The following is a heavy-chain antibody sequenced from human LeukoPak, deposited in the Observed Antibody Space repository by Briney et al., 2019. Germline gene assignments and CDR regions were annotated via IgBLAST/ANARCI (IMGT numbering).Heavy chain of an antibody. V-gene: IGHV4-30-2*01. Sequence: DPSETLSLTCTVSGGSISSGGYYWSWIRQPPGKGLEWIGYIYHSGSTYYNPSLKSRVTISVDRSKNQFSLKLSSVTAADTAVYYCARDFSLVVPAAIEGADIWGQGTMVTVSS. CDR3: ARDFSLVVPAAIEGADI. CDR1: GGSISSGGYY. CDR2: IYHSGST. J-gene: IGHJ3*02. D-gene: IGHD2-2*01.